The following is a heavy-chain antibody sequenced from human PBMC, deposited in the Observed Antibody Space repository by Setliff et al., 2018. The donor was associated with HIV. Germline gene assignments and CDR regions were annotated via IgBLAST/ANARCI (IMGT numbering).Heavy chain of an antibody. D-gene: IGHD2-21*02. CDR3: ARPRLHNYYYYGMDV. CDR2: VSSRGDT. J-gene: IGHJ6*02. CDR1: GGSITSDSYY. V-gene: IGHV4-61*02. Sequence: SETLSLTCTVSGGSITSDSYYWSWIRQPAGKGLEWIGRVSSRGDTNYNPSLKSRVTISVDTSKNQFSLKLSSVTAADTAVYYCARPRLHNYYYYGMDVWGQGTTVTVSS.